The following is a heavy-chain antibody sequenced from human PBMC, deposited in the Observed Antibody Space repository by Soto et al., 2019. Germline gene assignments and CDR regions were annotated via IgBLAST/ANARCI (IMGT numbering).Heavy chain of an antibody. Sequence: QVQLVQSGAEVKKPGASVKVSCKASGYTFTSYGISWVRQAPGQGLEWMGWISAYNGNTNYAQKLQGRVTMTTDTSTSTAYMELRSLRSDDTAVYYCARVAYHDYSKMSGDFDYWGQGTLVTVSS. CDR1: GYTFTSYG. CDR2: ISAYNGNT. V-gene: IGHV1-18*01. CDR3: ARVAYHDYSKMSGDFDY. D-gene: IGHD4-4*01. J-gene: IGHJ4*02.